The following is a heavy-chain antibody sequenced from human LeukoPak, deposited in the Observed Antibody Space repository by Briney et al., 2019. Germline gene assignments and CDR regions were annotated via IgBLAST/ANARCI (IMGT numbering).Heavy chain of an antibody. J-gene: IGHJ4*02. Sequence: PGGSLRLSCAASGFTFSSYWMSGVRQAPGKGLEWVANIKQDGSEKYYVDSVKGRFTISRDNAKNSLYLQMNSLRAEDTAVYYCARHQVGGDWDFDYWGQGTLVTVSS. CDR3: ARHQVGGDWDFDY. D-gene: IGHD2-21*02. CDR2: IKQDGSEK. V-gene: IGHV3-7*01. CDR1: GFTFSSYW.